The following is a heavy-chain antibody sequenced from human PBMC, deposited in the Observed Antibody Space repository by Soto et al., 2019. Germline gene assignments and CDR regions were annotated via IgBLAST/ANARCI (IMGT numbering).Heavy chain of an antibody. CDR1: GFTFSSYS. J-gene: IGHJ6*02. V-gene: IGHV3-21*01. Sequence: EVQLVESGGGLVKPGGSLRLSCAASGFTFSSYSMNWVRQAPGKGLEWVSSISSSSSYIYYADSVKGRFTISRDNAKNSLYLQMNSLRAEDTAVYYCARHVDTAMVPALYYYYGMDVWGQGTTVTVSS. CDR3: ARHVDTAMVPALYYYYGMDV. CDR2: ISSSSSYI. D-gene: IGHD5-18*01.